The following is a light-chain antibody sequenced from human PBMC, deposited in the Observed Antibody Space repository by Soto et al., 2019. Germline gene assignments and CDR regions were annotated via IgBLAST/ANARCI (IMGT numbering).Light chain of an antibody. J-gene: IGKJ4*01. CDR1: QGVSSH. CDR3: QHLNSYPLT. CDR2: AAS. Sequence: DIQLTQSPSFLSASVGDRVTITCRASQGVSSHLAWFQQKVGKAPKMLIYAASTLQSGVPPRFSGSGFGTEFTLTISSLQPEDVATYYCQHLNSYPLTFGGGTKVDIK. V-gene: IGKV1-9*01.